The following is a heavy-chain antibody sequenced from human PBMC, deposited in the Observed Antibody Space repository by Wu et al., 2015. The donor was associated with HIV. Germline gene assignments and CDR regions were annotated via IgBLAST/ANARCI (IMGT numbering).Heavy chain of an antibody. Sequence: QVQLVQSGAEVKKPGASVKVSCKASGYTFTSYGISWVRQAPGQGLEWMGWISAYNGNTNYAQKLQGRVTMTTDTSTSTAYMELRSLRSDDTAVYYCARDSPIIYSSSWYDAFDIWGQGTMVTVSS. J-gene: IGHJ3*02. D-gene: IGHD6-13*01. CDR1: GYTFTSYG. V-gene: IGHV1-18*01. CDR2: ISAYNGNT. CDR3: ARDSPIIYSSSWYDAFDI.